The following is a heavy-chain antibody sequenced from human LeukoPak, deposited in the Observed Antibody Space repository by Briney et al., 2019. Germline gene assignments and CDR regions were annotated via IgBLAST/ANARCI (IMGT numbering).Heavy chain of an antibody. Sequence: GGSLRLSCAASGFTFSSYSINWVRQAPGKGLEWVSHISSGSTTIYYADSVKGRFTTFRDDAKDSLYLQMNSLRAEDTAVYYCARGFEMATTYFDYWGQGTLVTVSS. CDR2: ISSGSTTI. V-gene: IGHV3-48*04. J-gene: IGHJ4*02. CDR1: GFTFSSYS. CDR3: ARGFEMATTYFDY. D-gene: IGHD5-24*01.